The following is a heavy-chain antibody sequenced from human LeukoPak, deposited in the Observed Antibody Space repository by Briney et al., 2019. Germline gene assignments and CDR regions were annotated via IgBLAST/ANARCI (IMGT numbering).Heavy chain of an antibody. Sequence: ASVTVSCKASGYSFTDYYMHWVRQAPGQGLEWMGWINPNSGGTNYAQKFQGRVTMTRDTSINTVYMELSRLTSDDTAVYYCARGEYNYGRDWFDPWGQGTLVTVSS. CDR3: ARGEYNYGRDWFDP. D-gene: IGHD5-18*01. V-gene: IGHV1-2*02. CDR1: GYSFTDYY. J-gene: IGHJ5*02. CDR2: INPNSGGT.